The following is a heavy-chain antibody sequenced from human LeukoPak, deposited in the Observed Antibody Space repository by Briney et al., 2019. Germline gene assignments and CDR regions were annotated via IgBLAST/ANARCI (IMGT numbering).Heavy chain of an antibody. CDR3: ARGSYYGSGRKKSPNYYYYAMDV. V-gene: IGHV4-34*01. D-gene: IGHD3-10*01. CDR1: GGSFGGYY. J-gene: IGHJ6*04. Sequence: PSETLSLTCAVYGGSFGGYYWSWIRQPPGKGLEWIGEINHSGSTNYNPSLKSRVTISVDTSKNQFSLKLSSVTAADTAVYYCARGSYYGSGRKKSPNYYYYAMDVWGKGTTVTVSS. CDR2: INHSGST.